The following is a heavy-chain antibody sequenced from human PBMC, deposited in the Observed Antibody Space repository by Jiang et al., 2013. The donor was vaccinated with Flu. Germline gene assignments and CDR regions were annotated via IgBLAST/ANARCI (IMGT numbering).Heavy chain of an antibody. V-gene: IGHV3-21*01. CDR1: GFTFSSYS. CDR2: ISSSSSYI. J-gene: IGHJ5*02. D-gene: IGHD2/OR15-2a*01. Sequence: QLLESGGGLVKPGGSLRLSCAASGFTFSSYSMNWVRQAPGKGLEWVSSISSSSSYIYYADSVKGRFTISRDNAKNSLYLQMNSLRAEDTAVYYCARGRTTQDVDWFDPWGQGTLVTVSS. CDR3: ARGRTTQDVDWFDP.